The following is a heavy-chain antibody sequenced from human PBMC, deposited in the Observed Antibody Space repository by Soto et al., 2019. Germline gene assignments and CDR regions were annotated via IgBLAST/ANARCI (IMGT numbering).Heavy chain of an antibody. CDR1: GYSFTSYW. D-gene: IGHD1-26*01. J-gene: IGHJ6*02. CDR3: ARALEGADAPVLGTDV. Sequence: GESLKISCKGSGYSFTSYWIGWVRQMPGKGLEWMGIIYPGDSDTRYSPSFQGQVTISADKSISTAYLQWSSLKASDTAMYYCARALEGADAPVLGTDVWGQGTTVTVSS. V-gene: IGHV5-51*01. CDR2: IYPGDSDT.